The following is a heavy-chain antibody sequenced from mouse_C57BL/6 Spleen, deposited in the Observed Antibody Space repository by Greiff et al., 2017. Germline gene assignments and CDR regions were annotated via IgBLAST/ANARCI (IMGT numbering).Heavy chain of an antibody. V-gene: IGHV1-22*01. CDR2: INPNNGGT. Sequence: EVHLVESEPELVKPGASVKMSCKASGYTFTDYNMHWVKQSHGKSLEWIGYINPNNGGTSYNQKFKGKATLTVNKSSSTAYMELRSLTSEDSAVYYCASCYGSSWGHYWGQGTTLTVSS. CDR3: ASCYGSSWGHY. D-gene: IGHD1-1*01. CDR1: GYTFTDYN. J-gene: IGHJ2*01.